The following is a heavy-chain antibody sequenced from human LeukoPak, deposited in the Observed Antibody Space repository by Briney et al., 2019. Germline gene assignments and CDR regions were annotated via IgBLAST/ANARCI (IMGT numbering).Heavy chain of an antibody. V-gene: IGHV3-74*01. CDR2: INSDGSST. Sequence: PGGSLRLSCAASGLTFSSYWMHWVRQAPGKGLVWVSRINSDGSSTSYADSVKGRFTISRDNAKNTLYLQMNSLRAEDTAVYYCAALRGDFWSGYSYYFDYWGQGTLVTVSS. D-gene: IGHD3-3*01. CDR3: AALRGDFWSGYSYYFDY. CDR1: GLTFSSYW. J-gene: IGHJ4*02.